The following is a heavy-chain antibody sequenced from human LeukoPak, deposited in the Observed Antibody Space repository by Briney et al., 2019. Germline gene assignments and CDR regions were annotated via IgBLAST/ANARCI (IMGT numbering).Heavy chain of an antibody. CDR1: GFRFSEYW. CDR2: IKEDGSKK. V-gene: IGHV3-7*01. J-gene: IGHJ3*02. Sequence: GGSLRLSCGASGFRFSEYWMTWVRQVPGKGLEWVANIKEDGSKKHYVDSTEGRFTISRDNANNSLFLQMNGLRVEDAAIYYCVRDLNPSLGSGGYYDAFDIWGQGTMVTVSS. CDR3: VRDLNPSLGSGGYYDAFDI. D-gene: IGHD2-21*02.